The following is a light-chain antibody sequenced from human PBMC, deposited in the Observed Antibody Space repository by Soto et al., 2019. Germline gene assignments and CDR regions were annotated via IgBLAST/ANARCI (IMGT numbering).Light chain of an antibody. J-gene: IGKJ1*01. Sequence: EIVMTQSPATLSVSPGERATLSCRASQSVSSNLAWYQQKPGQAPRRLIYGASTRATGIPARFSGSGSGTEFTLTISSLQSEDFAFYYCQQYNNWPRTFGQGTKVEIK. CDR2: GAS. CDR1: QSVSSN. V-gene: IGKV3-15*01. CDR3: QQYNNWPRT.